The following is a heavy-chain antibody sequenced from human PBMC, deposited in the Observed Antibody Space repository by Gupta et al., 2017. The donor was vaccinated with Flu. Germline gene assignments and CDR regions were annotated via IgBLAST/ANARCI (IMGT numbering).Heavy chain of an antibody. CDR1: GFTMESHY. J-gene: IGHJ6*02. D-gene: IGHD6-6*01. Sequence: DVQLVESGGGLVQPGGSLRLSCTASGFTMESHYIHWVRQAPGKGLELVSAISYNGGATYYADSVKGRFTISRDDSKNTLYLQMGSLGFDDTAIYYCAREPSDFDYFGMDVWGQGATVTVSS. V-gene: IGHV3-64*07. CDR3: AREPSDFDYFGMDV. CDR2: ISYNGGAT.